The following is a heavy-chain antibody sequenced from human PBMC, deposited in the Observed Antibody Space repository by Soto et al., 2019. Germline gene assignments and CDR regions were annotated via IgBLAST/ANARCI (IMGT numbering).Heavy chain of an antibody. J-gene: IGHJ6*02. V-gene: IGHV1-69*06. CDR1: GGTFSSYA. CDR2: IIPIFGTA. CDR3: ARHVSSSLFSLKYYYYGMDV. Sequence: QVQLVQSGAEVKKPGSSVKVSCKASGGTFSSYAISWVRQAPGQGLEWMGGIIPIFGTANYAQKFQGRVTITADKSTSTAYMELSSLRSEDTAVYYCARHVSSSLFSLKYYYYGMDVWGQGTTVTVSS. D-gene: IGHD6-6*01.